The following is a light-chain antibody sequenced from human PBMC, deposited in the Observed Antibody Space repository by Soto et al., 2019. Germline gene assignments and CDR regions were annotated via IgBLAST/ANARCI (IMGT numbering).Light chain of an antibody. V-gene: IGKV3-15*01. CDR1: QSVSSN. CDR3: QQYNNWPRT. CDR2: GAS. Sequence: EIVMTQSPATLSVSPGERATLSCRASQSVSSNLAWYQQKPGQAPRLLIYGASPRATRIPARFSGSGSGTEFTLTISSLQSEDFAVYYCQQYNNWPRTFGQGTQVEIK. J-gene: IGKJ1*01.